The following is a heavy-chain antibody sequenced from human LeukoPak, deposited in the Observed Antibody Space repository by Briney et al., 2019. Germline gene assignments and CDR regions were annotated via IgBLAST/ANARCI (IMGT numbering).Heavy chain of an antibody. CDR1: GGSIGTSSYY. Sequence: SETLSLTCTVSGGSIGTSSYYWGWIRQPPGKGLEWIGTIYYSGGTFFNPSLKSRVTISSDASKDQFSLTLSSVTAADTAVYYCARGYDFWSGSTKKYYYYMDVWGKGTTVIVSS. J-gene: IGHJ6*03. CDR2: IYYSGGT. CDR3: ARGYDFWSGSTKKYYYYMDV. V-gene: IGHV4-39*07. D-gene: IGHD3-3*01.